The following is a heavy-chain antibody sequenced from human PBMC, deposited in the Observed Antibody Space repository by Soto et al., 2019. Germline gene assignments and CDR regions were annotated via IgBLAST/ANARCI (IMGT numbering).Heavy chain of an antibody. CDR3: AKGAKTLPAGIAVAGTRESYYYYYMDV. Sequence: GGSLRLSCAASGFTFSSYAMSWVRQAPGKGLEWVSAISGSGGSTYYADSVKGRFTISRDNSKNTLYLQMNSLRAEDTAVYYCAKGAKTLPAGIAVAGTRESYYYYYMDVWGKGTTVTVSS. CDR1: GFTFSSYA. CDR2: ISGSGGST. J-gene: IGHJ6*03. D-gene: IGHD6-19*01. V-gene: IGHV3-23*01.